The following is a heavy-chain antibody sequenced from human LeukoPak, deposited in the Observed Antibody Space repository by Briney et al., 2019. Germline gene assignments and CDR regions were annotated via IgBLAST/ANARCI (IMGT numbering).Heavy chain of an antibody. V-gene: IGHV3-74*01. CDR3: GRGGNGIDI. J-gene: IGHJ3*02. Sequence: PGGSLTLSCAASGFTFSHYLMHWVRQAPGKGLVWVSRINSDESNTNSYADSVKGRFIISRDHPKNTLYLQMNSLTAEDTAVYFCGRGGNGIDIWGQGTTVIVSS. D-gene: IGHD2-8*01. CDR2: INSDESNT. CDR1: GFTFSHYL.